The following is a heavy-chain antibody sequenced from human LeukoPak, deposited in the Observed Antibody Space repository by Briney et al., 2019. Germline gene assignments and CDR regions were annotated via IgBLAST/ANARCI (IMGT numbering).Heavy chain of an antibody. J-gene: IGHJ4*02. CDR1: GGSISNSGDY. CDR2: ISYSGST. CDR3: ARHRGAYSRPLDS. Sequence: SETLSLTCTVSGGSISNSGDYWGWIRQPPGKGLEWIASISYSGSTYYNPSLKSRVTISVDTSKSQFSLRLSSVTAADTAVFFCARHRGAYSRPLDSWGQGTLVTVSS. D-gene: IGHD6-13*01. V-gene: IGHV4-39*01.